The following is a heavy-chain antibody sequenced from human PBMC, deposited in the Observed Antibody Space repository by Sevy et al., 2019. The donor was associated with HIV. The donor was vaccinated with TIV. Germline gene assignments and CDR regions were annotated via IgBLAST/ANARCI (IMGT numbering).Heavy chain of an antibody. D-gene: IGHD6-13*01. CDR3: AKSGSSWYPTWEYFDY. V-gene: IGHV3-30*02. J-gene: IGHJ4*02. CDR1: GFTFSSYG. Sequence: GGSLRLSCAASGFTFSSYGMHWVRQAPGKGLEWVAFIRYDGSNKYYADSVKCRFTISRDNSKNTLYLQMNSVRAEDTAVYYCAKSGSSWYPTWEYFDYWGQGTLVTVSS. CDR2: IRYDGSNK.